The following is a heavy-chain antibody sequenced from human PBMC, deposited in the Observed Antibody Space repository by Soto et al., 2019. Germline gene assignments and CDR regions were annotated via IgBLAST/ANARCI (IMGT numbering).Heavy chain of an antibody. CDR2: ITSKANSYAT. CDR1: GFTFSDSA. CDR3: SRHFTNQLGDPIDX. V-gene: IGHV3-73*01. D-gene: IGHD1-1*01. J-gene: IGHJ4*02. Sequence: PGGSLRLSCAASGFTFSDSAMHWVRQASGKGLEWVGRITSKANSYATEYAASVKGRFTISRDDSKNTAYLQMNSLKTEDTAVYYCSRHFTNQLGDPIDXWGQGTLVTVSX.